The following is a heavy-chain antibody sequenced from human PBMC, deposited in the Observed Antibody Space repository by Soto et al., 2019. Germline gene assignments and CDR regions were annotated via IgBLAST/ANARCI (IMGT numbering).Heavy chain of an antibody. J-gene: IGHJ5*02. V-gene: IGHV4-39*01. CDR2: IYYSGST. Sequence: QLQLQESGPGLVKPSETLSLTCTVSGGSISSSSYYWGWIRQPPGKGLEWIGSIYYSGSTYYNPSLKSRVTISVDTSKNQFSLKLSSVTAADTAVYYCARHLNIPEYNWFDPWGQGTLVTVSS. CDR3: ARHLNIPEYNWFDP. CDR1: GGSISSSSYY. D-gene: IGHD2-21*01.